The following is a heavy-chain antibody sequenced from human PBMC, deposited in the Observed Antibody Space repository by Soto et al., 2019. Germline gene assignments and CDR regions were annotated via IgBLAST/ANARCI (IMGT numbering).Heavy chain of an antibody. V-gene: IGHV1-69*13. Sequence: GASVKVSCKASGGTFSSYAISWVRQAPGQGLEWMGGIIPIFGTANYAQKFQGRVTITADESTSTAYMELSSLRSEDTAVYYCARDSSSWSKDYYYYGMDVWGQGTTVTVSS. CDR2: IIPIFGTA. D-gene: IGHD6-13*01. CDR1: GGTFSSYA. CDR3: ARDSSSWSKDYYYYGMDV. J-gene: IGHJ6*02.